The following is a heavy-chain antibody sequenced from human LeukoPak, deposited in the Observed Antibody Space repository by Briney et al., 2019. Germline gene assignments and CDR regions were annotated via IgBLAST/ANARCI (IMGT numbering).Heavy chain of an antibody. D-gene: IGHD1-26*01. Sequence: SETLSLTCAVYGGSFSGYYWSWIRQPPGKGLEWIGEINHSGSTNYNPSLKSRVTISVDTSKNQFSLKLSSVTAADTAVYYCARVPVGATLVDYWGQGTLVTVSS. CDR1: GGSFSGYY. J-gene: IGHJ4*02. V-gene: IGHV4-34*01. CDR3: ARVPVGATLVDY. CDR2: INHSGST.